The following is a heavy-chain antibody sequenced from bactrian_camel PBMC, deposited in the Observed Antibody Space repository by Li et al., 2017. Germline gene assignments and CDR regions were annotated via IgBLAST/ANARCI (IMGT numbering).Heavy chain of an antibody. Sequence: HVQLVESGGGTVQAGGSLRLSCAGSGYTYISNFMAWFRQAPGKEREGVASIYGGGSNTRYSDSVKGRFTISQDNAKNTVYLRMNSLKPQDTAMYYCAAASGSGWSWDAGYYNVWGQGTQVTVS. D-gene: IGHD3*01. CDR2: IYGGGSNT. J-gene: IGHJ4*01. V-gene: IGHV3S6*01. CDR3: AAASGSGWSWDAGYYNV. CDR1: GYTYISNF.